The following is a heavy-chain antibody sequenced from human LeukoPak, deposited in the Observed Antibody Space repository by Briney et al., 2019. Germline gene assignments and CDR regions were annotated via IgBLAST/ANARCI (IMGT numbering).Heavy chain of an antibody. J-gene: IGHJ2*01. CDR2: ISYSGST. CDR1: RGSISSYY. CDR3: ARDGPPSYGDKPDKYFDL. D-gene: IGHD4-17*01. V-gene: IGHV4-59*01. Sequence: PPETLSLTCTVSRGSISSYYWSWIRQPPGKGLEWIVDISYSGSTNYNPSPKSRVTISVDTSKNQFSLKLSSVTAADTAVYYCARDGPPSYGDKPDKYFDLWGRGTLVTVSS.